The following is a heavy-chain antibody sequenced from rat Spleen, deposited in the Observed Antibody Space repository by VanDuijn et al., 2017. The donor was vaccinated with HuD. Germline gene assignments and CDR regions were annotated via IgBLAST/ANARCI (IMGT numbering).Heavy chain of an antibody. V-gene: IGHV5-29*01. Sequence: EVQLVESGGGLVQPGRSLKLSCAASGFTFSNYGVAWVRQAPTTGLEGVATISYGDSSGHSGTYYRDSVRGRFTISREDAKSTLSLQMDSLRSEDTATYYCARRHYGYTDYFDYWGQGVMVTVSS. CDR2: ISYGDSSGHSGT. J-gene: IGHJ2*01. CDR3: ARRHYGYTDYFDY. CDR1: GFTFSNYG. D-gene: IGHD1-9*01.